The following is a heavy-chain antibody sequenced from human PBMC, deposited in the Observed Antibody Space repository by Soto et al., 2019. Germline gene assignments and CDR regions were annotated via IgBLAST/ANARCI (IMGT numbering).Heavy chain of an antibody. V-gene: IGHV4-31*03. CDR1: CGAIDSGGYY. J-gene: IGHJ6*02. CDR2: IYYSGST. Sequence: SETLSLTCNFSCGAIDSGGYYWCWIRQHPGKGLEWIGYIYYSGSTYYNPSLKSRVSISIDTSKNQFSLELISVTAADTAVYYCARVGTSYARRGLDVWGQGTTVTVSS. CDR3: ARVGTSYARRGLDV. D-gene: IGHD7-27*01.